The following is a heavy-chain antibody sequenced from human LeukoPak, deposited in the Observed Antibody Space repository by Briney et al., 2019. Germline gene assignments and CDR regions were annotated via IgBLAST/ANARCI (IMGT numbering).Heavy chain of an antibody. V-gene: IGHV3-23*01. J-gene: IGHJ6*03. Sequence: PGGSLRLSCAASGFTFSSYAMSWVRQAPGKGLEWVSAISGSGGSTYYADSVKGRFTISRDDSKNTLYLQMNSLGAEDTAVYYCAKNAPHSSSWYEAFLESGYYYYMDVWGKGTTVTVSS. CDR2: ISGSGGST. CDR3: AKNAPHSSSWYEAFLESGYYYYMDV. D-gene: IGHD6-13*01. CDR1: GFTFSSYA.